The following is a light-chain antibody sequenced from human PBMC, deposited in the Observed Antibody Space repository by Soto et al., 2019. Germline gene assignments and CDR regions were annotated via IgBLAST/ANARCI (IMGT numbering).Light chain of an antibody. CDR3: QQYNNWLPIT. CDR2: GAS. Sequence: EIVMTHSPATLSVSPGERATLSFSSSQSVSSNLAWYQQKPGQAPRLLIYGASTRATGIPARFSGSGSGTEFTLTISSLQSEDFAVYYCQQYNNWLPITFGQGTRLEIK. J-gene: IGKJ5*01. V-gene: IGKV3-15*01. CDR1: QSVSSN.